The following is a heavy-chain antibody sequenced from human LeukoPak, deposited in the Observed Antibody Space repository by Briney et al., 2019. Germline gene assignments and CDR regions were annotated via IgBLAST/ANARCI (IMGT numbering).Heavy chain of an antibody. CDR1: GFSLSTIGVG. CDR2: IYWNDDK. CDR3: AHRSYPYCSSTSCRYNWFDP. V-gene: IGHV2-5*01. J-gene: IGHJ5*02. Sequence: ESGPTLVKPTQTLTLTCTFSGFSLSTIGVGVGWIRQPPGKALAGLALIYWNDDKRYSPSLKSRLTINTDTSKNQVVLTMTNMDPVDTATYYCAHRSYPYCSSTSCRYNWFDPWGQGTLVTVSS. D-gene: IGHD2-2*01.